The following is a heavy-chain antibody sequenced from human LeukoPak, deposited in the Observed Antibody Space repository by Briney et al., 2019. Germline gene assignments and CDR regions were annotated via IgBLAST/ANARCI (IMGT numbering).Heavy chain of an antibody. D-gene: IGHD3-9*01. CDR2: INSNSGGT. CDR1: GYTFTGYY. J-gene: IGHJ4*02. CDR3: ARSWDILTGYRAGLFDY. V-gene: IGHV1-2*02. Sequence: ASVKVFCKASGYTFTGYYMHWVRQAPGQGLEWMGWINSNSGGTNYAQKFQGRVTMTRDTSISTAYMELSRLRSDDTAVYYCARSWDILTGYRAGLFDYWGQGTLVTVSS.